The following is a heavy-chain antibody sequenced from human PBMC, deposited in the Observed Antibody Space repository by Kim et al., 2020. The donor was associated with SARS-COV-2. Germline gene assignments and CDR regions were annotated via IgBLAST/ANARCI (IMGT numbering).Heavy chain of an antibody. CDR3: ARTATVTPPSPKYYFDY. CDR1: GGSISSSSYY. J-gene: IGHJ4*02. CDR2: IYYSGST. D-gene: IGHD4-17*01. V-gene: IGHV4-39*01. Sequence: SETLSLTCTVSGGSISSSSYYWGWIRQPPGKGLEWIGSIYYSGSTYYNPSLKSRVTISVDTSKNQFSLKLSSVTAADTAVYYCARTATVTPPSPKYYFDYWGQGTLVTVSS.